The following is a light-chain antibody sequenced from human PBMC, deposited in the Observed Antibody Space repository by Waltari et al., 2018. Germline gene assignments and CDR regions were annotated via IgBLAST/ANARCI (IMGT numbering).Light chain of an antibody. CDR3: QQYNTYPWT. CDR1: ESVSHW. J-gene: IGKJ1*01. V-gene: IGKV1-5*03. CDR2: KAS. Sequence: DIQLTQSPSTLSASVGDRVTITCRASESVSHWLAWHQQRPGKAPRLLIFKASYLEGGVSQRFSGSGSETEFTLTISGLQPDDFATYYCQQYNTYPWTFVQGTKVEIK.